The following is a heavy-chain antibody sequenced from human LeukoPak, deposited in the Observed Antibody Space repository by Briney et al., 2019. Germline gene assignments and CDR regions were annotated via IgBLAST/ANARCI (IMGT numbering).Heavy chain of an antibody. J-gene: IGHJ6*03. CDR2: MNPNSGNT. D-gene: IGHD3-3*01. CDR3: ARTYYDFWSGHYYYYYMDV. Sequence: GATVKVSCKASGYTFTSYDINGVRQATAQGLEWMGWMNPNSGNTRYAQKFQGRVTITRNTSISTAYMELSSLRSEDTAVYYCARTYYDFWSGHYYYYYMDVWGKGTAVTVSS. V-gene: IGHV1-8*03. CDR1: GYTFTSYD.